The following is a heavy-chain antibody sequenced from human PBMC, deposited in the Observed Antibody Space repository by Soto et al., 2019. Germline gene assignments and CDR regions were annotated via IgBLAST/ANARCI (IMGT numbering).Heavy chain of an antibody. Sequence: GGSLRLSCAASGFTVSRNYMSWVRQAPGKGLEWVSVIYSGGNTYYADSVKGRFSISRDNSKNTLYLEMSSLRAEDTAVYFCARGIRDGYHWVTWGQGTLVTVSS. CDR2: IYSGGNT. J-gene: IGHJ5*02. CDR3: ARGIRDGYHWVT. D-gene: IGHD2-21*01. CDR1: GFTVSRNY. V-gene: IGHV3-53*01.